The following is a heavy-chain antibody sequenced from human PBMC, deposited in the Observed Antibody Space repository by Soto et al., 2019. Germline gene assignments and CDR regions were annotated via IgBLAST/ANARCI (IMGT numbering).Heavy chain of an antibody. CDR3: ARYALESYYDSSGYYRRFDP. J-gene: IGHJ5*02. CDR2: ISSSSSYI. D-gene: IGHD3-22*01. V-gene: IGHV3-21*01. Sequence: PGGSLRLSCAASGFTFSSYSMNWVRQAPGKGLEWVSSISSSSSYIYYADSVKGRFTISRDNAKNSLYLQMNSLRAEDTAVYYCARYALESYYDSSGYYRRFDPWGQGTLVTVSS. CDR1: GFTFSSYS.